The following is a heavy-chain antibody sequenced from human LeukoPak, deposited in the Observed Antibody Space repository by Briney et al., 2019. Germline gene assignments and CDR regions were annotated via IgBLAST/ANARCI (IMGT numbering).Heavy chain of an antibody. V-gene: IGHV3-23*01. D-gene: IGHD5/OR15-5a*01. Sequence: GGSLRLSCAASGFTFSSCAMSWVRQAPGKGLEWVSAISGPAGSWDYADSVKGRFTISRDNSKNTLFLQMNSLRADDTAIYYCAKKVGLVSAPLYYFDVWGQGTLVTVSS. J-gene: IGHJ4*02. CDR2: ISGPAGSW. CDR3: AKKVGLVSAPLYYFDV. CDR1: GFTFSSCA.